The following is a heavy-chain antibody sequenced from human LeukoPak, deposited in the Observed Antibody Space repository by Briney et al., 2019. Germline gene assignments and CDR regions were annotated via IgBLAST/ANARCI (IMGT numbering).Heavy chain of an antibody. CDR1: GFTFSSYA. Sequence: PGGSLRLSCAASGFTFSSYAMHWVRQAPGKGLEWVAVISYDGSNKYYADSVKGRFTISRDNSKNTLYLQMNSLRAEDTAVYYCARGKEGVTTIVVYYFDYWGQGTLVTVSS. D-gene: IGHD3-22*01. CDR3: ARGKEGVTTIVVYYFDY. J-gene: IGHJ4*02. CDR2: ISYDGSNK. V-gene: IGHV3-30-3*01.